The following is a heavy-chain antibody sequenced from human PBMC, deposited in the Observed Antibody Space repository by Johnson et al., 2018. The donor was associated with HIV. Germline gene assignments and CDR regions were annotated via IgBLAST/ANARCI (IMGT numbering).Heavy chain of an antibody. Sequence: VKGRFTISRDNSKNTLYLQMNSLRAEDTAVYYCARDHSRDEAFDIWGQGTMGIVSS. D-gene: IGHD5-24*01. J-gene: IGHJ3*02. V-gene: IGHV3-66*01. CDR3: ARDHSRDEAFDI.